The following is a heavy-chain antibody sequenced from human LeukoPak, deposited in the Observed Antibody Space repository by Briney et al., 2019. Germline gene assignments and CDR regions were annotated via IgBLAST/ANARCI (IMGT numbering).Heavy chain of an antibody. CDR1: GGSISSYY. Sequence: SETLSLICTVSGGSISSYYRSWIRQPPGKGLEWIGYIYYSGSTNYNPSLKSRVTISVDTSKNQFSLKLSSVTAADTAVYYCARLPAGDYSNWFDPWGQGTLVTVSS. J-gene: IGHJ5*02. D-gene: IGHD4-17*01. V-gene: IGHV4-59*01. CDR3: ARLPAGDYSNWFDP. CDR2: IYYSGST.